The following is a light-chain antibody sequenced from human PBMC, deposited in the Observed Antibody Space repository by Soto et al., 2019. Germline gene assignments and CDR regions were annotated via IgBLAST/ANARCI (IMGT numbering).Light chain of an antibody. CDR3: QQYNNWA. V-gene: IGKV3-15*01. J-gene: IGKJ4*01. CDR2: GAS. Sequence: IVMTQSPATLSVSPGERATLSCRASRSVSSNLAWYQQKPGQAPRLLIYGASTRATGIPARFSGSGSGTEFTLTISSLQSEDFAVYYCQQYNNWAFGGGTKV. CDR1: RSVSSN.